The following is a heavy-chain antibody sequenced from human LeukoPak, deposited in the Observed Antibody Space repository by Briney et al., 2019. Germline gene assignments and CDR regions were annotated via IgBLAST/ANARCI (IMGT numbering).Heavy chain of an antibody. D-gene: IGHD5-12*01. Sequence: GGSLRLSCAASGFTFSSYGMHWVRQAPGKGLEWVAVIWYDGSNKYYADSVKGRFTISRDNSKNTLYLQMNSLRAEDTAVYYCARGPSGYDQYIRGDYWGQGTLVTVSS. CDR3: ARGPSGYDQYIRGDY. V-gene: IGHV3-33*01. J-gene: IGHJ4*02. CDR1: GFTFSSYG. CDR2: IWYDGSNK.